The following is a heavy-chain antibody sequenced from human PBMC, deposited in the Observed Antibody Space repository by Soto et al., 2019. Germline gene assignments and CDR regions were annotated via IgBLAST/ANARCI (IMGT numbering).Heavy chain of an antibody. V-gene: IGHV1-8*01. CDR2: MNPNSGNT. CDR1: GYTFTSYD. D-gene: IGHD6-13*01. J-gene: IGHJ4*02. CDR3: AREHSSSWRFDY. Sequence: QVQLVQSGAEVKNPWASVKVSCKASGYTFTSYDINWVRQATGQGLEWMGWMNPNSGNTGYAQKFQGRVTMTRNTSISTAYMELSSLRSEDTAVYYCAREHSSSWRFDYWGQGTLVTVSS.